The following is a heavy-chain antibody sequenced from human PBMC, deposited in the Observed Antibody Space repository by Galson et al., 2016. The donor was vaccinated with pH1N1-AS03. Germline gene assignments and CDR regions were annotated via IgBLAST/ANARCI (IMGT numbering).Heavy chain of an antibody. J-gene: IGHJ4*02. CDR3: ARQVRDGYNDYFDY. V-gene: IGHV5-51*01. Sequence: QSGAEVKKPGESLKISCKTSGYIFTSYWVAWVRHMPGKGLEWMGIIYPGDSETRYSPSFPGQVTISADRASSTAYLQWSSLMASDTAIYYCARQVRDGYNDYFDYWGQGILVTVSS. CDR2: IYPGDSET. D-gene: IGHD5-24*01. CDR1: GYIFTSYW.